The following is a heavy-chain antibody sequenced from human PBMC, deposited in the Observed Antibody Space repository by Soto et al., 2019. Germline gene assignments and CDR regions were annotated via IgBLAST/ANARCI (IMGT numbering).Heavy chain of an antibody. Sequence: DSGPTLVNPTQTLTLTCTFSGFSLSTSGMCVSWIRQPPGKALEWLALIDWDDDTYYSTSLKTRLTISKDTSKNQVVLTMTHMDPVDTASYFCARDFMVYGMDVWGQGPAVDVPS. V-gene: IGHV2-70*01. J-gene: IGHJ6*02. CDR2: IDWDDDT. D-gene: IGHD2-8*01. CDR3: ARDFMVYGMDV. CDR1: GFSLSTSGMC.